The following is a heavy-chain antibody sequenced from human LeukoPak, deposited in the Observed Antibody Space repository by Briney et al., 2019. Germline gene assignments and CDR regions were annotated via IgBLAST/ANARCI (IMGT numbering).Heavy chain of an antibody. CDR1: GFTFSSYS. CDR2: ISSSSSYI. CDR3: ARGMRQWLAVYFDY. D-gene: IGHD6-19*01. J-gene: IGHJ4*02. Sequence: GGSLRLSCAASGFTFSSYSMNWVRQAPGKGLEWVSSISSSSSYIYYADSVKGRFTISRDNAKNSLYLQMNSLRAEDTAVYYCARGMRQWLAVYFDYWGQGTLVTVSS. V-gene: IGHV3-21*01.